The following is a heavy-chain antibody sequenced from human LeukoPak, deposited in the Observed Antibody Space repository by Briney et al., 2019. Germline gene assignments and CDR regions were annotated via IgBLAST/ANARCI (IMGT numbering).Heavy chain of an antibody. J-gene: IGHJ5*02. Sequence: ASVKVSCKASGYTFTSYDINWVRQATGQGLEWMGWMNPNSGNTGYAQKFQGRVSMTSNTSTGTAHLELSSLRSEDTAVYYCARALESSTWGQGTLVTVSS. CDR1: GYTFTSYD. V-gene: IGHV1-8*01. CDR2: MNPNSGNT. CDR3: ARALESST. D-gene: IGHD2-15*01.